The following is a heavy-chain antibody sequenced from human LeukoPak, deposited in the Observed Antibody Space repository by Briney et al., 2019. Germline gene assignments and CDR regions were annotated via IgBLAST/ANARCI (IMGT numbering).Heavy chain of an antibody. V-gene: IGHV1-46*01. J-gene: IGHJ4*02. CDR1: GYTFTNYY. Sequence: GASVKVSCKASGYTFTNYYMHWVRHAPGQGRVCMGLINPTGSSTNYAQKFRGRVTMTRDTSATTVYMELSSLRSEDTAVYYCAREESGGYFDYWGQGTLVTASS. D-gene: IGHD2-8*02. CDR3: AREESGGYFDY. CDR2: INPTGSST.